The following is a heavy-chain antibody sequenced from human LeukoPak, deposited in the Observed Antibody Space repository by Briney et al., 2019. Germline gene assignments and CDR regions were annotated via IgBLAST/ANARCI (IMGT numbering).Heavy chain of an antibody. J-gene: IGHJ4*02. V-gene: IGHV4-34*01. CDR3: ARGHRIAVAGADFDY. D-gene: IGHD6-19*01. Sequence: NSSETLSLTCAVYGGSFSGYYWSWIRQPPGKGLEWIGEINHSGSTNYNPSLKSRVTISVDTSKNQFSLKLSSVTAADTAVYYCARGHRIAVAGADFDYWGQGTLVTVSS. CDR2: INHSGST. CDR1: GGSFSGYY.